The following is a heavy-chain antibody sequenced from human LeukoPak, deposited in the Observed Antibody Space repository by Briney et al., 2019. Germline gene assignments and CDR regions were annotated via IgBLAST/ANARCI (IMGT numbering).Heavy chain of an antibody. J-gene: IGHJ4*02. CDR1: GGSISSSSYY. CDR3: ASSPRDWNYDY. D-gene: IGHD1-7*01. CDR2: INHSGST. Sequence: SETLSLTCTVSGGSISSSSYYWSWIRQPPGKGLEWIGEINHSGSTNYNPSLKSRVTISVDTSKNQFSLKLSSVTAADTAVYYCASSPRDWNYDYWGQGTLVTVSS. V-gene: IGHV4-39*07.